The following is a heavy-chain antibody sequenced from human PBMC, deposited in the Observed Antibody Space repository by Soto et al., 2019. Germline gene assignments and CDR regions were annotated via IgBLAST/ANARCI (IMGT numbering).Heavy chain of an antibody. CDR2: IKDGGRT. D-gene: IGHD5-12*01. V-gene: IGHV4-34*01. CDR1: CGSLSGYY. J-gene: IGHJ4*02. CDR3: ARGQEGVVATH. Sequence: QVQLQQWGAGLLKPSETLSLNCAVNCGSLSGYYWRWIRQPPGKGLEWIGEIKDGGRTNYSPSLKRRATISSDTSNIPFYLRLYSVTAAATGVYYCARGQEGVVATHWDQGTLVTVSS.